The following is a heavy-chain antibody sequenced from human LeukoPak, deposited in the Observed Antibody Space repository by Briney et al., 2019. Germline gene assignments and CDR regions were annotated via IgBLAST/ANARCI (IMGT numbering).Heavy chain of an antibody. CDR2: MNPNSGNT. CDR1: GYTFTSYD. J-gene: IGHJ6*02. CDR3: ARTVGYCSSTSCYTGYYYYGMDV. D-gene: IGHD2-2*02. Sequence: ASVKVSCKASGYTFTSYDINWVRQATGQGLEWMGWMNPNSGNTGYAQKFQGRVTMTGNTSISTAYMELSSLRSEDTAVYYCARTVGYCSSTSCYTGYYYYGMDVWGQGTTVTVSS. V-gene: IGHV1-8*01.